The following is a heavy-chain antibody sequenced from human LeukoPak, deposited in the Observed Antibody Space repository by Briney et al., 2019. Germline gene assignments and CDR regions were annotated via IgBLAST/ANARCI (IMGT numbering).Heavy chain of an antibody. J-gene: IGHJ6*02. CDR3: AREYYYDSSGYYLVYYYYGMDV. CDR1: GGSFSGYY. D-gene: IGHD3-22*01. Sequence: PSETLSLTCAVYGGSFSGYYWSWIRQPPGKGLEWIGEINHSGSTNYNPSLKSRVTISVDTSKNQFSLKLSSVTAADTAMYYCAREYYYDSSGYYLVYYYYGMDVWGQGTTVTVSS. CDR2: INHSGST. V-gene: IGHV4-34*01.